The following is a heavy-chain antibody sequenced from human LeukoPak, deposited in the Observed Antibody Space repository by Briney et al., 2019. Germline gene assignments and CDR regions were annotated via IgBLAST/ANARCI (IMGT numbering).Heavy chain of an antibody. J-gene: IGHJ4*02. D-gene: IGHD2-2*01. CDR3: AKDPCSGTTCYSIY. Sequence: PGRFLRLSCAASGITFSTYGMHWVRQAPGKGREWVAVMSFDGSNKHYADSVKGRFTISRDNSNTLYLQMNSLRAEDTAVYYCAKDPCSGTTCYSIYWGQGTLVTVSS. CDR2: MSFDGSNK. V-gene: IGHV3-30*18. CDR1: GITFSTYG.